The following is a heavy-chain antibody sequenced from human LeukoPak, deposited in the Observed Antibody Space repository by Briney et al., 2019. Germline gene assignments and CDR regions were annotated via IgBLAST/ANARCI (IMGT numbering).Heavy chain of an antibody. CDR3: AKYENSWYERGYFDY. V-gene: IGHV3-23*01. CDR2: ISGSGDNT. CDR1: GFTFNFYA. J-gene: IGHJ4*02. D-gene: IGHD6-13*01. Sequence: GGSLRLSCAASGFTFNFYAMSWVRQAPGKGLEWVSGISGSGDNTYYADSVKSRFTISRDNSKNTLYLQMNSLRAEDTAVYYCAKYENSWYERGYFDYWGQGTLVTVSS.